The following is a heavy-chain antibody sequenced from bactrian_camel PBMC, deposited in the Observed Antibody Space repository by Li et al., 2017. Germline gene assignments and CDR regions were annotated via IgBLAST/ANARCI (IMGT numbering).Heavy chain of an antibody. D-gene: IGHD2*01. V-gene: IGHV3S53*01. CDR1: GSTDTNNV. J-gene: IGHJ6*01. CDR2: ISIGGSST. Sequence: HVQLVESGGGSVQAGGSLRLSCAASGSTDTNNVMAWFRQAPGKEREGVAAISIGGSSTYYNDSGQGRFTISQSNDGNRVYLQMNSLKPEDTAIYYCAADYRWWLPRHRIAEADFDKWGQGTQVTVS. CDR3: AADYRWWLPRHRIAEADFDK.